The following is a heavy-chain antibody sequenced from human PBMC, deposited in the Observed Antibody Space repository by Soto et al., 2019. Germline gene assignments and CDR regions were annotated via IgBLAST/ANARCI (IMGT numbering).Heavy chain of an antibody. J-gene: IGHJ4*02. V-gene: IGHV3-23*01. CDR2: FGSAGAT. Sequence: GGSLRLSCVASGFTFNSVAMSWVRQAPGKGLEWVSTFGSAGATYYADSVKGRFTISKDSSKNTLFVQMNSLTAEDTAVYYCAKRSSAYHFDFWGQGTLVTVSS. D-gene: IGHD3-16*01. CDR3: AKRSSAYHFDF. CDR1: GFTFNSVA.